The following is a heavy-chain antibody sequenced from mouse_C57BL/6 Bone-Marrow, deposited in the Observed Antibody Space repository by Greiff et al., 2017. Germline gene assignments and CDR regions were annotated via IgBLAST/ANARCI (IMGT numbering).Heavy chain of an antibody. Sequence: QVQLKESGAELVRPGTSVKVSCKASGYAFTNYLIEWVKQRPGQGLEWIGVINPGSGGTNYNEKFKGKATLTADKSSSTAYMQLSSLTSEDSAVYFCARAWERPLYAMDYWGQGTSVTVSA. CDR1: GYAFTNYL. CDR2: INPGSGGT. D-gene: IGHD4-1*01. CDR3: ARAWERPLYAMDY. J-gene: IGHJ4*01. V-gene: IGHV1-54*01.